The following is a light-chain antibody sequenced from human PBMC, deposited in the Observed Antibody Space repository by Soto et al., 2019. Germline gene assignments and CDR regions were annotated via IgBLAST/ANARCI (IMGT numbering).Light chain of an antibody. CDR3: QLRSDWWK. CDR2: DAS. J-gene: IGKJ1*01. Sequence: EIVLTQSPSTLSLSPGERATLSCRASQSISSFLAWYKQTPGQAPRLLIYDASNSATGIPARFSGSGSGTDFTLTISRLEREDFAVDYCQLRSDWWKFGQGTKVDVK. CDR1: QSISSF. V-gene: IGKV3-11*01.